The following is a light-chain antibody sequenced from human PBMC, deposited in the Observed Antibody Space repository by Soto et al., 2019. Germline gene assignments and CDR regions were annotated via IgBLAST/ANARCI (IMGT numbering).Light chain of an antibody. CDR3: QQYNNWPPIT. V-gene: IGKV3-15*01. Sequence: EIVMTQYPVTLSVSPGERVTLSCMASQSVSSNLAWYQQKPGQAPSLLIYGAFTRATGIPARFSGSGSGTEFTLTISSLQSEDFAVYYCQQYNNWPPITFGQGTRLEIK. CDR2: GAF. CDR1: QSVSSN. J-gene: IGKJ5*01.